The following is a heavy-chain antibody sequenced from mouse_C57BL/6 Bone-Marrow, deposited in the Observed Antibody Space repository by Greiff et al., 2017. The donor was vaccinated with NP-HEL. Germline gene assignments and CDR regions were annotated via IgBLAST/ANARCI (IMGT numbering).Heavy chain of an antibody. CDR3: ARWTLYDAMDY. J-gene: IGHJ4*01. CDR2: IYPRSGNT. V-gene: IGHV1-81*01. Sequence: QVQLKESGAELARPGASVKLSCKASGYTFTSYGISWVKQRTGQGLEWIGEIYPRSGNTYYNEKFKGKATLTADKSSSTAYMELRSLTSEDSAVYFCARWTLYDAMDYWGQGTSVTVSS. CDR1: GYTFTSYG.